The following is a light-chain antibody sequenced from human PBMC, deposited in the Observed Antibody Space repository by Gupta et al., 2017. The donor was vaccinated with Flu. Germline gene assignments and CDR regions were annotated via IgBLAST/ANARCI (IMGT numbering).Light chain of an antibody. Sequence: EVVLTQSPGTLSLSPGERATLSCRASQIVTSGKLAWYQQKPGQAPRLLMYDTSSPATGIPDRFSGSGSRTDFTLTISTLETEDSAVYYCQQYGTSQITFGQGTRLEIK. V-gene: IGKV3-20*01. CDR3: QQYGTSQIT. J-gene: IGKJ5*01. CDR2: DTS. CDR1: QIVTSGK.